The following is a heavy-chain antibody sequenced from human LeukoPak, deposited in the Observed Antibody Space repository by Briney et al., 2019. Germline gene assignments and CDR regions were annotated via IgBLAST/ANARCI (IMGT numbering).Heavy chain of an antibody. J-gene: IGHJ4*02. D-gene: IGHD3-22*01. CDR3: AKRYVGSGYFYVYYFDY. V-gene: IGHV3-23*01. CDR2: ISDSGGRT. Sequence: GGSLRLSCAASGFTFSSYAMSWVRQAPGKGLEWVSAISDSGGRTYYADSVKGRFTISRDNSKNTLCLQMNSLRAEDTAVYYCAKRYVGSGYFYVYYFDYWGQGTLVTVSS. CDR1: GFTFSSYA.